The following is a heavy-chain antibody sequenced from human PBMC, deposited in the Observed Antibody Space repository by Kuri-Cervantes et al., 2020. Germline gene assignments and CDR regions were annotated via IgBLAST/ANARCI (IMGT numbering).Heavy chain of an antibody. CDR1: GFSFSTYW. J-gene: IGHJ6*03. D-gene: IGHD6-13*01. CDR2: ISSSSSTI. CDR3: AKSSSSWTSQYYYYMDV. V-gene: IGHV3-48*01. Sequence: LSLTRAASGFSFSTYWMHWVRQAPGKGLEWVSYISSSSSTIYYADSVKGRFTISRDNAKNSLYMQMNSLRAEDTAVYYCAKSSSSWTSQYYYYMDVWGRGTTVTVSS.